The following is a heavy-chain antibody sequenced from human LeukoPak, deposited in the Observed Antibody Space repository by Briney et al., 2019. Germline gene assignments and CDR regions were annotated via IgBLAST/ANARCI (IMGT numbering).Heavy chain of an antibody. V-gene: IGHV4-30-2*01. Sequence: KPSETLSLTCAVSGGSISSGGYSWRWIRQPPGKGLEWIGYIYHSGSTYYNPSLKSRVTISVDRSKNQFSLKLSSVTAADTAVYYCARAVYGTIDYWGQGTLVTVSS. D-gene: IGHD2/OR15-2a*01. CDR1: GGSISSGGYS. J-gene: IGHJ4*02. CDR3: ARAVYGTIDY. CDR2: IYHSGST.